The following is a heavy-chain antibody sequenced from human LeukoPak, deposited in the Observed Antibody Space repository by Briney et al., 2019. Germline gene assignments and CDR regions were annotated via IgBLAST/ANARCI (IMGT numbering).Heavy chain of an antibody. V-gene: IGHV3-7*03. Sequence: GGSLRLSCAASGFTFSSYSMNWVRLAPGKGLEWVANIKEDGTETYYVDSVKGRFTISRDNAKNSLYLQMNSLRVEDTAVYYCAKEGRSLQTYWGQGTLVTVSS. J-gene: IGHJ4*02. CDR1: GFTFSSYS. CDR2: IKEDGTET. CDR3: AKEGRSLQTY. D-gene: IGHD5-24*01.